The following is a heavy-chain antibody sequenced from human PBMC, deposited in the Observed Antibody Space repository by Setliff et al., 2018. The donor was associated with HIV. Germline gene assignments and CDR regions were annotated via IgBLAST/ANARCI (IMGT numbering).Heavy chain of an antibody. CDR1: GGSISSYY. Sequence: SETLSLTCTVSGGSISSYYWSWIRQPPGKGLEWIGYIYYSGSTNYNPSLKSRVTISVDTSKNQFSLKLSSVTAADTAVYYCARGSPEAYQDSGWYNWGQGTLVTAPQ. D-gene: IGHD6-19*01. V-gene: IGHV4-59*01. CDR2: IYYSGST. J-gene: IGHJ4*02. CDR3: ARGSPEAYQDSGWYN.